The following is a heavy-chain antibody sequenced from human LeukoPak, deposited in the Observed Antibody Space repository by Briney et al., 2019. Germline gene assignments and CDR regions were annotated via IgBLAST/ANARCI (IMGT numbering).Heavy chain of an antibody. CDR3: AKVRPSKDYYGSGSYPHEY. D-gene: IGHD3-10*01. V-gene: IGHV3-9*01. Sequence: GRSLRLSCAASGFTFGGYAMHWVRQAPGKGLEWVSGISWNIGSICYADSVKGRFTISRANAKNSLYLQMNSLRAEDTALYYCAKVRPSKDYYGSGSYPHEYWGQGTLVTVSS. CDR2: ISWNIGSI. J-gene: IGHJ4*02. CDR1: GFTFGGYA.